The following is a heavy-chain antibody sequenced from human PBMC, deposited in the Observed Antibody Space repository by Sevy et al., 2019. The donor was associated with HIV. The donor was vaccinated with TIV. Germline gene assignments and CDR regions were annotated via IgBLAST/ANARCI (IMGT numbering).Heavy chain of an antibody. CDR3: ARGGAYCSGGSCYDYWYFDL. CDR2: ISGSGASA. Sequence: GGSLRLSCAASGFTFSSYAMNWVRQAPGKGLEWVSVISGSGASAYFADSVRGRLTISRDNSKNTLHLQMNSLRAEDTAVYYCARGGAYCSGGSCYDYWYFDLWGRGTLVTVSS. D-gene: IGHD2-15*01. CDR1: GFTFSSYA. J-gene: IGHJ2*01. V-gene: IGHV3-23*01.